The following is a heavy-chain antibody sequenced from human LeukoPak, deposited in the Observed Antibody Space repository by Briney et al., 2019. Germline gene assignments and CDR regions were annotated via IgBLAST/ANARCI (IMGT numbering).Heavy chain of an antibody. Sequence: SETLSLTCTVSGGSISSGSYYWSWIRQPAGKGLEWIGRIYTSGSTNYNPSLKSRVTISVDTSKNQFSLKLSSVTAADTAVYYCASEVYSSSWYTYFQHWGQGILVTVSS. CDR2: IYTSGST. D-gene: IGHD6-13*01. V-gene: IGHV4-61*02. J-gene: IGHJ1*01. CDR1: GGSISSGSYY. CDR3: ASEVYSSSWYTYFQH.